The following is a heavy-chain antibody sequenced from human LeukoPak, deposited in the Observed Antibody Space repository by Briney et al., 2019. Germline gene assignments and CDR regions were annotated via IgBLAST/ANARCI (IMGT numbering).Heavy chain of an antibody. D-gene: IGHD3-3*01. CDR2: INPNSGGT. V-gene: IGHV1-2*02. CDR3: ARATVLRFLEGMTNWFDP. CDR1: GYTFTGYY. J-gene: IGHJ5*02. Sequence: GASVTVSFKASGYTFTGYYMHWVRQAPGQGLEWMGWINPNSGGTNYAQKFQGRVTLTRDTSISTAYMELSRLRSDDTAVYYCARATVLRFLEGMTNWFDPWGQGTLVTVSS.